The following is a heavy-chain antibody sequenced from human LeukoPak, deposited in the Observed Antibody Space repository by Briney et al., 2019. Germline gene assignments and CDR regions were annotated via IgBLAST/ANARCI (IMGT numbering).Heavy chain of an antibody. V-gene: IGHV4-34*01. J-gene: IGHJ6*02. CDR1: GGSFSGYY. CDR3: AIKHLTLMDV. Sequence: PSETLSLTCAVYGGSFSGYYWSWIRQPPGKGLEWIGEINHSGSTNYNPSLKSRVTISVDTSKNQFSLKLSSVTAADTAVYYCAIKHLTLMDVWGQGTTVTVSS. CDR2: INHSGST.